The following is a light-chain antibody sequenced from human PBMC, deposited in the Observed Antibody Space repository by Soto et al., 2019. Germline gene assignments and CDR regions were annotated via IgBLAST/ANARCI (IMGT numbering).Light chain of an antibody. V-gene: IGKV1-5*03. J-gene: IGKJ1*01. CDR3: QHYNSYSEA. CDR2: KAS. CDR1: QTISSW. Sequence: DIQITQSPYTLSGSVGDRVTITCRASQTISSWLAWYQQKPGKAPKLLIYKASTLKSGGPSRFSGSGSGTEFTLTISSLQPDDFATYYSQHYNSYSEAFGQGTKVDTK.